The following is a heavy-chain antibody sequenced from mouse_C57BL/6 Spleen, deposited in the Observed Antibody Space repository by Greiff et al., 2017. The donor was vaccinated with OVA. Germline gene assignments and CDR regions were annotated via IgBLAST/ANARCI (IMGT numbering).Heavy chain of an antibody. J-gene: IGHJ2*01. D-gene: IGHD1-1*01. CDR2: INPGSGGT. CDR3: ARVGVITRGYYFDY. CDR1: GYAFTNYL. Sequence: QVQLQQSGAELVRPGTSVKVSCKASGYAFTNYLIEWVKQRPGQGLEWIGVINPGSGGTNYNEKFKGKATLTADKSSSTAYMQLSSLTSEDSAVYFCARVGVITRGYYFDYWGQGTTLAVSS. V-gene: IGHV1-54*01.